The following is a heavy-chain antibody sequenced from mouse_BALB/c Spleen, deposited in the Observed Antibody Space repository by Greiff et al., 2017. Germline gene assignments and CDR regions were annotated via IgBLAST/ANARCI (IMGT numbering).Heavy chain of an antibody. D-gene: IGHD2-1*01. CDR3: AIYYGNYYYAMDY. V-gene: IGHV1-7*01. Sequence: VQGVESGAELAKPGASVKMSCKASGYTFTSYWMHWVKQRPGQGLEWIGYINPSTGYTEYNQKFKDKATLTADKSSSTAYMQLSSLTSEDSAVYYCAIYYGNYYYAMDYWGQGTSVTVSS. J-gene: IGHJ4*01. CDR1: GYTFTSYW. CDR2: INPSTGYT.